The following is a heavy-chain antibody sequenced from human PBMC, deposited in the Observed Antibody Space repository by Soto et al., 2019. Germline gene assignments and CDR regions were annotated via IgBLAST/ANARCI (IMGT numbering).Heavy chain of an antibody. D-gene: IGHD2-8*01. J-gene: IGHJ4*02. Sequence: QVQLQESGSGLLKPSQTLSLDCSVSGDSLRRGFHHWSWIRQTPGKGLQLIGYIDTNGDTHYDPSLRNRLNMSIVTTESRFSLKVTSVTAADTAVYYCARGTVYYCPNDKCGFFFDHWGQGALVNVPS. CDR3: ARGTVYYCPNDKCGFFFDH. CDR2: IDTNGDT. V-gene: IGHV4-31*03. CDR1: GDSLRRGFHH.